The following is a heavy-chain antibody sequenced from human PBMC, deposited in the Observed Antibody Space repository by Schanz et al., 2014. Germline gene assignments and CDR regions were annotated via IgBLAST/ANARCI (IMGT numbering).Heavy chain of an antibody. J-gene: IGHJ5*02. D-gene: IGHD3-9*01. CDR3: AKARYDILSGSYTRLDH. CDR1: GYTFTTYA. V-gene: IGHV1-18*01. Sequence: QVQLVRSGAEVKKPGASVRVSCKASGYTFTTYAMSWVRQAPGQGLEWVGWISVNTGNTKYGQKFQGRVTITADTATTTAYMELRSLRSDDEAMDYCAKARYDILSGSYTRLDHWGQGTLVTVSS. CDR2: ISVNTGNT.